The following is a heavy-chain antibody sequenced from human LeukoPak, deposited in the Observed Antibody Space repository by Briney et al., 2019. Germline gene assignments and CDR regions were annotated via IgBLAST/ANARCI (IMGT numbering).Heavy chain of an antibody. J-gene: IGHJ4*02. CDR3: AKRIGGVNSFDH. Sequence: HPGGSLRLSCAASGFTFNSYAMSWVRQAPGKGLEWVSAIRGSGGGTYYADSVKGRFTISRDNSKNTLYLQMNSLRAEDTAVYYCAKRIGGVNSFDHWGQGTLVTVSS. CDR2: IRGSGGGT. V-gene: IGHV3-23*01. CDR1: GFTFNSYA. D-gene: IGHD3-16*01.